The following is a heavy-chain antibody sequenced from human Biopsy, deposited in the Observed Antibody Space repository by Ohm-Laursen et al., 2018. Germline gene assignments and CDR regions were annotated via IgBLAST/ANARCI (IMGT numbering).Heavy chain of an antibody. J-gene: IGHJ6*02. V-gene: IGHV4-34*01. Sequence: SETLSLTCAVYGGSFSGYYWSWIRQPPGKGLEWVGELNHRGSTNYNPSLKSRVTISVYTSKNQFSMKLRSVTAADTAVYYCARAVDYYDPYYYYGLDVWGQGTTVTVSS. D-gene: IGHD3-16*01. CDR2: LNHRGST. CDR3: ARAVDYYDPYYYYGLDV. CDR1: GGSFSGYY.